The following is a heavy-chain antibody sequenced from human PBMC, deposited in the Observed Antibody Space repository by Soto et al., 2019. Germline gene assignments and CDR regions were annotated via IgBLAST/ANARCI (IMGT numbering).Heavy chain of an antibody. CDR2: IYPGDSDT. V-gene: IGHV5-51*01. J-gene: IGHJ6*03. CDR1: GYSFTSYW. D-gene: IGHD6-6*01. Sequence: PGESLKISCKGSGYSFTSYWIGWVRQMPGKGLEWMGIIYPGDSDTRYSPSFQGQVTISADKSISTAYLQWSSLKASDTAMYYCARQGPYSSSSPYRYYYYMDVWGKGTTVTVS. CDR3: ARQGPYSSSSPYRYYYYMDV.